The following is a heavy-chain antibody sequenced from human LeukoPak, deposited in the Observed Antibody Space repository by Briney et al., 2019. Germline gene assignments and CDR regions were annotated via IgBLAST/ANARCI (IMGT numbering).Heavy chain of an antibody. V-gene: IGHV4-39*01. J-gene: IGHJ4*02. CDR1: GGSISTSDYY. Sequence: SETLSLTCTVSGGSISTSDYYWGWIRQSPGKGLEWIGSIYYSGSTYFNPSLKSQVTMSVDTSKNQFSLKLTSVTAADTAVYYCARAYCTTTIRYQYFDCWGQGTLVTVSS. CDR3: ARAYCTTTIRYQYFDC. D-gene: IGHD2-2*01. CDR2: IYYSGST.